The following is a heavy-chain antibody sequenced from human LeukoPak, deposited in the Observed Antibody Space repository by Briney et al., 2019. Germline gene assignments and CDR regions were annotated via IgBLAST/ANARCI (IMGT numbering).Heavy chain of an antibody. CDR2: IYHSGST. V-gene: IGHV4-4*02. J-gene: IGHJ4*02. Sequence: SGTLSLTCAVSGGSISSSNWWSWVRQPPGKGLEWIGEIYHSGSTNYNPSLKSRVTISADTSKNQFSLKLRSVTAADTAVYYCARVAYYYDSSGPHDYWGQGTLVTVSP. CDR1: GGSISSSNW. CDR3: ARVAYYYDSSGPHDY. D-gene: IGHD3-22*01.